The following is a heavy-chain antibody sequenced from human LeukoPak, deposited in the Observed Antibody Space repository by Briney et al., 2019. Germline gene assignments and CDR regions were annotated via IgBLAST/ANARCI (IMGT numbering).Heavy chain of an antibody. Sequence: SETLSLTCTVSGGSISSSSYYWSWIRQPPGKGLEWIGEINHSGSTNYNPSLKSRVTISVDTSKNQFSLKLSSVTAADTAVYYCARGGPYGSGSYYNVANWFDPWGQGTLVTVSS. CDR3: ARGGPYGSGSYYNVANWFDP. J-gene: IGHJ5*02. CDR1: GGSISSSSYY. V-gene: IGHV4-39*07. CDR2: INHSGST. D-gene: IGHD3-10*01.